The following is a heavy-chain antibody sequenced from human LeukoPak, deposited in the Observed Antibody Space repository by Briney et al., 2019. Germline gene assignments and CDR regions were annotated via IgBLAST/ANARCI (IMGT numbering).Heavy chain of an antibody. CDR1: GYTFTSYD. V-gene: IGHV1-8*01. CDR3: ARTPSGWFPFYYYYYGMDV. J-gene: IGHJ6*02. D-gene: IGHD6-19*01. CDR2: MNPNSGNT. Sequence: ASVKVSCKASGYTFTSYDINWVRQATGQGLEWMGWMNPNSGNTGYAQKFQGRVTMTRNTSISTAYMELSSLRSEDTAVYYCARTPSGWFPFYYYYYGMDVCGQGTTVTVSS.